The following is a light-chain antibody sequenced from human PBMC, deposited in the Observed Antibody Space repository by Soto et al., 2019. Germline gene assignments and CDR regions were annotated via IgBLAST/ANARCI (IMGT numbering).Light chain of an antibody. Sequence: QSALTQVASVSASPGQSITISCTGTSSDVGGHNYVSWYQQHPGNAPKLMIYNVDYRPSGVSNRFSGSKSGNTASLTISGLHADDEAYYYCSSYADSSTVVFGGGTQLTVL. V-gene: IGLV2-14*03. CDR2: NVD. CDR1: SSDVGGHNY. CDR3: SSYADSSTVV. J-gene: IGLJ2*01.